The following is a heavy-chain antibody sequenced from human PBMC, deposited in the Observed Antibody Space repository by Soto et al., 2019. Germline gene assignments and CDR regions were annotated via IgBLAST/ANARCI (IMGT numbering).Heavy chain of an antibody. CDR1: GDSVSSSSC. D-gene: IGHD2-2*01. V-gene: IGHV4-4*02. Sequence: QVRLQESGPGLVEPSGTLSLTCAVSGDSVSSSSCWSWVRQAPGKGLEWIGEIYHSGTFNYNPSLASRVSVSVDKSRNQLSLNLMSVTSADSAVYYCVRSVPAATWQYSGMDVWGQGTTVTVSS. CDR3: VRSVPAATWQYSGMDV. J-gene: IGHJ6*02. CDR2: IYHSGTF.